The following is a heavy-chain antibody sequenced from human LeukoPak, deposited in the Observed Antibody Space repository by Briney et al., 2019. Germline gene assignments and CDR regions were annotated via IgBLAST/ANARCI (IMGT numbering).Heavy chain of an antibody. CDR2: IYYSGST. CDR1: GGSISSGGYY. CDR3: ARGSYYYDSSGSPIDI. V-gene: IGHV4-31*03. Sequence: SQTLSLTCTVSGGSISSGGYYWSWIRQHPGKGLEWIGYIYYSGSTYYNPSLKSRVTISVDTSKNQFSLKLSSVTAADTAVYYCARGSYYYDSSGSPIDIRGQGTMVTVSS. J-gene: IGHJ3*02. D-gene: IGHD3-22*01.